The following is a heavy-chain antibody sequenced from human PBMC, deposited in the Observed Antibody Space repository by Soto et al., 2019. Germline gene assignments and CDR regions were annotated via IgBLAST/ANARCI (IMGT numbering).Heavy chain of an antibody. Sequence: SETLSLTCAVSGGSISSGGYSWSWIRQPPGKGLEWIGYIYHSGSTYYNPSLKSRVTISVDRSKNQFSLKLSSVTAADTAVYYCAREGMSGYDYWGQGTLVTVSS. D-gene: IGHD5-12*01. CDR3: AREGMSGYDY. CDR1: GGSISSGGYS. V-gene: IGHV4-30-2*01. CDR2: IYHSGST. J-gene: IGHJ4*02.